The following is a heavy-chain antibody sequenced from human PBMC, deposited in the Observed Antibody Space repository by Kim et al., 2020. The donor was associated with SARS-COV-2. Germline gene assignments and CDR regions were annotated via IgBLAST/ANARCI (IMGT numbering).Heavy chain of an antibody. D-gene: IGHD3-3*01. J-gene: IGHJ6*02. V-gene: IGHV3-21*01. CDR2: ISSSSSYI. CDR1: GFTFSSYS. Sequence: GGSLRLSCVASGFTFSSYSMNWVRQAPGKGLEWVSSISSSSSYIYYADSVKGRFTISRDKAKNSLYLQMNSLRAEDTAVYYCARDQFTIFGVVTGHYYYYGMEVWGQGTTVTVSS. CDR3: ARDQFTIFGVVTGHYYYYGMEV.